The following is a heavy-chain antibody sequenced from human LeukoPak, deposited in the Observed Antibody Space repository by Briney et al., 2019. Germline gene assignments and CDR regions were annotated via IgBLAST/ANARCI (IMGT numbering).Heavy chain of an antibody. D-gene: IGHD7-27*01. V-gene: IGHV4-31*03. CDR1: GGSISSGGYY. CDR3: ARGMAATGGIFDY. CDR2: IYYSGST. Sequence: SETLSLTCTVSGGSISSGGYYWSWIRQHPGKGLEWIGYIYYSGSTYYNRSLKSRVTISVDTSKNQFSLKLSSVTAADTAVYYCARGMAATGGIFDYWGQGTLVTVSS. J-gene: IGHJ4*02.